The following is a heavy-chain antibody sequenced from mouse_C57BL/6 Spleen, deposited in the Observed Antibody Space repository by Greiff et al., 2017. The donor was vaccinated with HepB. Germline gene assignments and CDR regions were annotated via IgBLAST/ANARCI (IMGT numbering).Heavy chain of an antibody. CDR1: GYTFTDYN. CDR3: AITTVVEDAMDY. CDR2: INPNNGGT. J-gene: IGHJ4*01. D-gene: IGHD1-1*01. Sequence: EVKLQESGPELVKPGASVKMSCKASGYTFTDYNMHWVKQSHGKSLEWIGYINPNNGGTSYNQKFKGKATLTVNKSSSTAYMELRSLTSEDSAVYYCAITTVVEDAMDYWGQGTSVTVSS. V-gene: IGHV1-22*01.